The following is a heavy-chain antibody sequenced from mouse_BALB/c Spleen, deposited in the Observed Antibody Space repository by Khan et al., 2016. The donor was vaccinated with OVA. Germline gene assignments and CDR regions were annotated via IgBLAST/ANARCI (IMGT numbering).Heavy chain of an antibody. CDR1: GYTFTTYV. J-gene: IGHJ4*01. Sequence: VQLQQSGPELVKPGASVKMSCKASGYTFTTYVIHWVKQKPGQGLEWIGHINPNNDDTKYNEKFKDKATLTSDKSSTTAYMEFSSLTSEDSAVXYCSRVMWLLRGALDFWGQGTSVTVSS. CDR2: INPNNDDT. CDR3: SRVMWLLRGALDF. V-gene: IGHV1S136*01. D-gene: IGHD2-3*01.